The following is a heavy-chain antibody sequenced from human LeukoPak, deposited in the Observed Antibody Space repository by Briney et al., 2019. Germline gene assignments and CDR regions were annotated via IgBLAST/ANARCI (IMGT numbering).Heavy chain of an antibody. J-gene: IGHJ5*02. CDR3: ARRGADYGDYAWFDP. CDR2: IYPGDSDT. CDR1: GYSFTSYW. Sequence: GESLKISCKGSGYSFTSYWIGWVRQMPGKGLEWMGIIYPGDSDTRYSPSFQGQVTISADKSISTAYLQWSSLKASDTAMYYCARRGADYGDYAWFDPWGQRTLVTVSS. D-gene: IGHD4-17*01. V-gene: IGHV5-51*01.